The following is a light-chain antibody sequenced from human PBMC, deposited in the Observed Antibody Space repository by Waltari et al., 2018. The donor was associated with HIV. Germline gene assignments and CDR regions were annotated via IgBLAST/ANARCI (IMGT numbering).Light chain of an antibody. J-gene: IGLJ2*01. V-gene: IGLV2-23*02. CDR2: EVS. CDR1: SSDVGSYNL. CDR3: CSYAGSSTHVV. Sequence: QSALTQPASVSGSPGQSITISCTGTSSDVGSYNLVSWYQPHTGKAPKLMIYEVSKRPSGVSNRFSGSKSGNTASLTISGLQAEDEADYYCCSYAGSSTHVVFGGGTKLTVL.